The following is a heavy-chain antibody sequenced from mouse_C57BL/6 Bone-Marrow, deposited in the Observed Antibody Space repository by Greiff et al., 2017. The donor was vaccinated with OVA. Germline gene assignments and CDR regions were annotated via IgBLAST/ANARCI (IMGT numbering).Heavy chain of an antibody. Sequence: EVMLLESGGGLVKPGGSLKLSCAASGFTFSSYAMSWVRQTPEKRLEWVATISDGGSYTYYPDNVKGRITFSRDNAKNNLYLQMSHLKSEDTAMYYCARELSPGFSYWGQATLVTVSA. V-gene: IGHV5-4*01. CDR3: ARELSPGFSY. CDR2: ISDGGSYT. CDR1: GFTFSSYA. J-gene: IGHJ3*01.